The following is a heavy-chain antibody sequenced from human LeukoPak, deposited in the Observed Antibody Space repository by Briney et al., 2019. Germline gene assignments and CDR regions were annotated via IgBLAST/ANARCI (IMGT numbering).Heavy chain of an antibody. J-gene: IGHJ6*02. D-gene: IGHD4-11*01. V-gene: IGHV1-69*13. CDR2: IIPIFGTA. Sequence: ASVKVSCKASGGTFSSYAISWVRQAPGQGLEWMGGIIPIFGTANYAQKFQGRVTITADESTSTAYMELSSLRSEVTAVYYCARDFAVTTQKYYYYYGMDVWGQGTTVTVSS. CDR3: ARDFAVTTQKYYYYYGMDV. CDR1: GGTFSSYA.